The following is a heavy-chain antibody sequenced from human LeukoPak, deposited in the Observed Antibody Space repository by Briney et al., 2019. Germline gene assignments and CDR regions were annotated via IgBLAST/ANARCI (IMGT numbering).Heavy chain of an antibody. D-gene: IGHD7-27*01. CDR3: ARGPPNWGYDY. Sequence: ASVKVSCKASGYTFTIYDFNWVRQATGQRPEWMGWMSPNSGDTGYAQKFQDRVTMTRNTSISTAYMELSSLRSDDTAVYYCARGPPNWGYDYWGPGTLVTVS. V-gene: IGHV1-8*01. CDR2: MSPNSGDT. CDR1: GYTFTIYD. J-gene: IGHJ4*02.